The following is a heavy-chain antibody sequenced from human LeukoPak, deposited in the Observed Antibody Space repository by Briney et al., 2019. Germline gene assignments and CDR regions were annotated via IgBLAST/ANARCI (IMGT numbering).Heavy chain of an antibody. Sequence: SETLSLTCTVSGYSISSGYYWGWIRQPAGKGLEWIGRINTSGSTNYNPSLKSRVTISVDKSKNQFSLKLSSVTAADTAVYYCAREDYDDSGAWYFDLWGRGTLVTVSS. CDR2: INTSGST. V-gene: IGHV4-38-2*02. CDR3: AREDYDDSGAWYFDL. J-gene: IGHJ2*01. D-gene: IGHD3-3*01. CDR1: GYSISSGYY.